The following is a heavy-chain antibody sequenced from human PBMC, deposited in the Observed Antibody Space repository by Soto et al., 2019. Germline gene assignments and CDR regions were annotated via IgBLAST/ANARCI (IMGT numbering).Heavy chain of an antibody. D-gene: IGHD6-19*01. CDR1: GFSLSPNKMG. J-gene: IGHJ4*02. CDR2: IYWDDDE. CDR3: AHSRAYSGGWYSAFYFDY. V-gene: IGHV2-5*02. Sequence: QITLKESGPTLVKPTQTLTLTCTFSGFSLSPNKMGVGWIRQPPGKALEWLAVIYWDDDERYSPSLKNRLTITKDTSKDQVVLTMTNMDPVDTATYYCAHSRAYSGGWYSAFYFDYWGQGTLVTVSS.